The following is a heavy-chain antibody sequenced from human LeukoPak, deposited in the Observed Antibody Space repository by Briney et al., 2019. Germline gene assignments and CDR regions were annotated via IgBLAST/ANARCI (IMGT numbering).Heavy chain of an antibody. V-gene: IGHV3-64*01. CDR2: ISSNGGST. Sequence: GGSLRLSCAASGFTFSSYAMHWVRQAPGKGLEYVSAISSNGGSTSYANSVKGRFTISRDNSRNTLYLQMGSLRADDMAVYYCARVSTNDRRNAFDIWGQGTMVTVSS. D-gene: IGHD2-8*01. CDR3: ARVSTNDRRNAFDI. CDR1: GFTFSSYA. J-gene: IGHJ3*02.